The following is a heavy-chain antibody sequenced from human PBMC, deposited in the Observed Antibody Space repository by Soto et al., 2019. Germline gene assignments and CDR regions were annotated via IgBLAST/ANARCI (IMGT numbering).Heavy chain of an antibody. CDR1: GYTFTSYG. V-gene: IGHV1-18*01. Sequence: ASVKVSCKASGYTFTSYGISWVLQAPGQGLEWMGWISAYNGNTNYAQKLQGRVTMTTDTSTSTAYMELRSLRSDDTAVYYCARVTVLSSSWSPPAYGMDVWGQGTTVTVSS. CDR3: ARVTVLSSSWSPPAYGMDV. D-gene: IGHD6-13*01. CDR2: ISAYNGNT. J-gene: IGHJ6*02.